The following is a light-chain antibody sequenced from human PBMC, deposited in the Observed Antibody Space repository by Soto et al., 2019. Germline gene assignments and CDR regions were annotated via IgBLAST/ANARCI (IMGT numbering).Light chain of an antibody. CDR1: QIFSSW. Sequence: DIKMTQPPSTLSGSVGDTVTITCRAIQIFSSWLAWYQKKPGKAPNLLIYKASTLKSVVPSRFSGSGSRTEFTHTISSLQPDDFATSYCQQANSFPLTFGGGPKVDIK. V-gene: IGKV1-5*03. J-gene: IGKJ4*01. CDR2: KAS. CDR3: QQANSFPLT.